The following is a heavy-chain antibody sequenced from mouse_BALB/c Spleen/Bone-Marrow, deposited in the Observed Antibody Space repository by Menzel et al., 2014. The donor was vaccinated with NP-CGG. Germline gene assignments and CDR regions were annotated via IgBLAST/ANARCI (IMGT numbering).Heavy chain of an antibody. CDR2: FYPGSGSI. Sequence: VQLQQSGAELVKPGASVKLSCKASGYTFTGYTIHWVKQRSGQGLEWIGWFYPGSGSIKYNEKFKDKATLTADKSSSTGYIELSKLTSEGSAVYYCARRGERFITTATWFAYWGQGTLVSVSA. CDR3: ARRGERFITTATWFAY. V-gene: IGHV1-62-2*01. J-gene: IGHJ3*01. D-gene: IGHD1-2*01. CDR1: GYTFTGYT.